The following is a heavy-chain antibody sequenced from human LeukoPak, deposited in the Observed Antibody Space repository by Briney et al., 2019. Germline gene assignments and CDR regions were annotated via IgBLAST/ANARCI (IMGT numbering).Heavy chain of an antibody. Sequence: PGGSLRLSCAASGFTFSSYEMNWVRQAPGKGLEWVSYISSSGSTIYYADSVKGRFTISRDNAKNSLYLQMNSLRAEDTAVYYCARSLGRSGWDKFDYWGQGTLVTVSS. CDR3: ARSLGRSGWDKFDY. D-gene: IGHD6-19*01. CDR1: GFTFSSYE. V-gene: IGHV3-48*03. J-gene: IGHJ4*02. CDR2: ISSSGSTI.